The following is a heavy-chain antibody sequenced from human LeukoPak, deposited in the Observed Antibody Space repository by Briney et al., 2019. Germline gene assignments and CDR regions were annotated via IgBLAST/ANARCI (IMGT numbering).Heavy chain of an antibody. D-gene: IGHD3-22*01. CDR2: ISGSGGST. J-gene: IGHJ5*02. Sequence: GGSLRLSCAASGFTFSSYAMSWVRQAPGKGLEWVSAISGSGGSTYYADSVKGRFTISRDNSKNTLYLQMNSLRAEGTAVYYCAKDFYYDSSGYRPPLYNWFDPWGQGTLVTVSS. CDR3: AKDFYYDSSGYRPPLYNWFDP. CDR1: GFTFSSYA. V-gene: IGHV3-23*01.